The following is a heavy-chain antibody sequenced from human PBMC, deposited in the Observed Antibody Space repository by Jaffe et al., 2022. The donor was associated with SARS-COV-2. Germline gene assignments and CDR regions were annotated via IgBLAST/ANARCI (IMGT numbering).Heavy chain of an antibody. CDR2: INGNGDMT. V-gene: IGHV3-23*01. CDR3: AKPLYGIQLWQRPDY. Sequence: EEQLLESGGGLVQPGGSLRLSCAASGFIFNNYAMSWVRQAPGKGLEWLSSINGNGDMTYYADAVKGRFTISRDNSKNTLYLQMNSLRAEDTALYYCAKPLYGIQLWQRPDYWGQGTLVTVSS. CDR1: GFIFNNYA. D-gene: IGHD5-18*01. J-gene: IGHJ4*02.